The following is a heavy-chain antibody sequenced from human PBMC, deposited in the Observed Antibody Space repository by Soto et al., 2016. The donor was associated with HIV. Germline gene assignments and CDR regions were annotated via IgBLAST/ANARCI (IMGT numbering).Heavy chain of an antibody. V-gene: IGHV3-64*01. D-gene: IGHD3-22*01. CDR2: ISSNGGST. CDR3: ASSMPYYYDSSGSHDAFDI. J-gene: IGHJ3*02. CDR1: GFTFSSYA. Sequence: EVQLVESGGGLVQPGGSLRLSCAASGFTFSSYAMHWVRQAPGKGLEYVSAISSNGGSTYYANSVKGRFTISRDNSKNTLYLQMGSLRAEDMAVYYCASSMPYYYDSSGSHDAFDIWGQGTMVTVSS.